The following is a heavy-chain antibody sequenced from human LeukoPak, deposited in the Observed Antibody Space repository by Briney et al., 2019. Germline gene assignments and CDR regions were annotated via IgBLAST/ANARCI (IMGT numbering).Heavy chain of an antibody. D-gene: IGHD3-3*01. Sequence: ASVKVSCKASGYTFPTYDINWVRQASGQGLEWMGWMNPNSGNIGYAQKFQGRVTMTGNTSISTAYMELSSLGSEDTAVYYCARGLREDDFWSGPQYYYYYMDVWGKGTTVTVSS. V-gene: IGHV1-8*01. J-gene: IGHJ6*03. CDR2: MNPNSGNI. CDR3: ARGLREDDFWSGPQYYYYYMDV. CDR1: GYTFPTYD.